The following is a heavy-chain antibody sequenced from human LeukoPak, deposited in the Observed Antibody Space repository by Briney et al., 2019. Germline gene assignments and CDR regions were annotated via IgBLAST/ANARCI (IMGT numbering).Heavy chain of an antibody. D-gene: IGHD3-22*01. CDR2: IYYSGTT. CDR1: GDSIRSHY. J-gene: IGHJ4*02. CDR3: ARRYYYDSSGYYYSYLDY. V-gene: IGHV4-59*11. Sequence: PSETLSLTCTVSGDSIRSHYRTWIRQPPGKGLEWIGYIYYSGTTNYNPSLKSRVTISVDTSKNQFSLNLRSVTAADTAIYYCARRYYYDSSGYYYSYLDYWGQGTLVTVSS.